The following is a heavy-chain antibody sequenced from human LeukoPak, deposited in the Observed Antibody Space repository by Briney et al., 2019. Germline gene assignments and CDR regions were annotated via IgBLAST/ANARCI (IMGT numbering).Heavy chain of an antibody. CDR1: GFNLRSYA. J-gene: IGHJ4*02. CDR3: AKDPVGEKYSSGWYFDY. D-gene: IGHD6-19*01. CDR2: ISGSGGST. Sequence: GGSLRLSCVVSGFNLRSYAMHWVSQAPGKGLEWVSAISGSGGSTYYADSVKGRFTISRDNSKNTLYLQMNSLRAEDTAVYYCAKDPVGEKYSSGWYFDYWGQGTLVTVSS. V-gene: IGHV3-23*01.